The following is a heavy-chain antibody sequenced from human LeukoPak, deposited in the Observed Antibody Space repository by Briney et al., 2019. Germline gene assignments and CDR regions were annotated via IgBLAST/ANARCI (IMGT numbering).Heavy chain of an antibody. J-gene: IGHJ4*02. CDR2: IYYSGST. V-gene: IGHV4-59*01. D-gene: IGHD6-19*01. Sequence: SETLSLTYTVSGGSISSYYWSWIRQPPGKGLEWIGYIYYSGSTNYNPSLKSRVTISVDTSKNQFSLKLSSVTAADTAVYYCARSIAVAGSPFDYWGQGTLVTVSS. CDR3: ARSIAVAGSPFDY. CDR1: GGSISSYY.